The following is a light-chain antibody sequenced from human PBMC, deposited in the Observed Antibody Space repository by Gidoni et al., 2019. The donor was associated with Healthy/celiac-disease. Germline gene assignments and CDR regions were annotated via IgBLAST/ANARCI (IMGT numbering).Light chain of an antibody. V-gene: IGKV1-8*01. CDR3: QQYYSYPELT. CDR2: AAS. CDR1: QGISSY. J-gene: IGKJ4*01. Sequence: AIRMTQSPSSFSASTGDRVTITCRASQGISSYLALYQQKPGKAPKLLIYAASTLQSGVPSRFSGSESGTDFTLTISCLQSEDFATYYCQQYYSYPELTFGGGTKVEIK.